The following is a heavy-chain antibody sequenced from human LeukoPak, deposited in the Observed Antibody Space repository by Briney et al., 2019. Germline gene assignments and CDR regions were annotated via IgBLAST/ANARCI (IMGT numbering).Heavy chain of an antibody. J-gene: IGHJ6*02. CDR1: GFTFSSYA. V-gene: IGHV3-20*01. CDR3: ARVMGILTDYYYYGMDV. Sequence: PGGSLRLSCAASGFTFSSYAMHWVRQAPGKGLEWVSGINWNGGSTGYADSVKGRFTISRDNAKNSLYLQMNSLRAEDTALYHCARVMGILTDYYYYGMDVWGQGTTVTVSS. D-gene: IGHD3-9*01. CDR2: INWNGGST.